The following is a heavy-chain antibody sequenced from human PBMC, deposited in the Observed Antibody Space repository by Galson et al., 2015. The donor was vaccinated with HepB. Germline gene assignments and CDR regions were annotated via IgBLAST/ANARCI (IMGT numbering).Heavy chain of an antibody. D-gene: IGHD5-24*01. J-gene: IGHJ4*02. Sequence: SLRLSCAASGFTFDDYTMHWVRQAPGKGLEWVSLISWDGDSTYYADSVKGRFTISRDNSKNTLYLQMNSLRAEDTAVYYCARWGDPKYLDYWGQGTLVSVSS. CDR2: ISWDGDST. CDR3: ARWGDPKYLDY. CDR1: GFTFDDYT. V-gene: IGHV3-43*01.